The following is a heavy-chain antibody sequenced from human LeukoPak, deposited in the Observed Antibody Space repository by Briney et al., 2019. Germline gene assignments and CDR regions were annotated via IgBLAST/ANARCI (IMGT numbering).Heavy chain of an antibody. J-gene: IGHJ3*02. CDR1: GFTFTNYY. D-gene: IGHD4-11*01. CDR3: ARATTWDAFDI. Sequence: ASVKVSCKASGFTFTNYYVHWVRQAPGQGLEWMGIMYPSGGSTRSAQKFQGRVTMTRDTSTSTVYMELSSLRSEDTAVYYCARATTWDAFDIWGQGTMVTVSS. V-gene: IGHV1-46*01. CDR2: MYPSGGST.